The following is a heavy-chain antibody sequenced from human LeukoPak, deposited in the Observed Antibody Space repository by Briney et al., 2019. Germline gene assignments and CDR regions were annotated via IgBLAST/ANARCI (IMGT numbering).Heavy chain of an antibody. CDR2: INHSGST. D-gene: IGHD3-16*01. J-gene: IGHJ4*02. CDR1: GGSFSGYH. Sequence: SETLSLTCAVYGGSFSGYHWSWLRQPPRKGLEWIGEINHSGSTNYNPSLKSRVTISVDTSKNQFSLKLSSVTAADTAVYYCARGRGYFDYWGQGTLVTVSS. CDR3: ARGRGYFDY. V-gene: IGHV4-34*01.